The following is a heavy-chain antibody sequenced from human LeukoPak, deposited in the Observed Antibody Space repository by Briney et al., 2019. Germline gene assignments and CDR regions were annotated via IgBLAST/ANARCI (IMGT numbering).Heavy chain of an antibody. V-gene: IGHV1-18*01. D-gene: IGHD2-2*01. CDR3: ARDHGSSTSRNWFDP. Sequence: VASVKVSCKASGYTFTSYGISWVRQAPGQGLEWMGWISAYNGNTNYAQKLQGRVTMTTDTSTSTAYMELRSLRSDDTAVYYCARDHGSSTSRNWFDPWGQGTLVTVSS. CDR1: GYTFTSYG. J-gene: IGHJ5*02. CDR2: ISAYNGNT.